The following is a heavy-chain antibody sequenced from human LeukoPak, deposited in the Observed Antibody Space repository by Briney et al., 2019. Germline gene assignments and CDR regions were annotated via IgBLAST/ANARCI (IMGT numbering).Heavy chain of an antibody. J-gene: IGHJ4*02. D-gene: IGHD3-10*01. CDR2: ISPNSGGT. V-gene: IGHV1-2*02. Sequence: VKVSCKASGYTFTGYYMHWVRQAPGQGLEWMGWISPNSGGTNYAQKFQGRVTMTRDTSISTAYMELSRLRSDDTAVYYCARDKGPITMVRGLLLAVDYWGQGTLVTVSS. CDR1: GYTFTGYY. CDR3: ARDKGPITMVRGLLLAVDY.